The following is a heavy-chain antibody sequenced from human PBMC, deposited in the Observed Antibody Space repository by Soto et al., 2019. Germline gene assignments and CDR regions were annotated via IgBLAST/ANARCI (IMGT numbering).Heavy chain of an antibody. D-gene: IGHD2-21*02. CDR1: GGSISSYY. Sequence: ASETLSLTCTVSGGSISSYYWSWLRQPPGRGLEWIGYIYYSGSTNYNPSLKSRVTISIDTSKSQFSLELRSVTAADTAVYYCARGARAYCGGDCYYRFDPWGQGTLVTVSS. CDR3: ARGARAYCGGDCYYRFDP. CDR2: IYYSGST. J-gene: IGHJ5*02. V-gene: IGHV4-59*01.